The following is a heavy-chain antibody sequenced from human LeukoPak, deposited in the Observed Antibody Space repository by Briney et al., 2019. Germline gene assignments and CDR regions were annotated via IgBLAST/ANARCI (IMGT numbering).Heavy chain of an antibody. CDR3: ARGQGTVTTH. V-gene: IGHV4-34*01. J-gene: IGHJ4*02. Sequence: SETLSLTCAVYGGSFSGYWSWIRQPPGKGLEWIGEINHSGSTNYNPSLKSRVTISLDTSKNQFSLKVSSVTAADTAVYYCARGQGTVTTHWGQGTLVTVSS. CDR1: GGSFSGY. D-gene: IGHD4-17*01. CDR2: INHSGST.